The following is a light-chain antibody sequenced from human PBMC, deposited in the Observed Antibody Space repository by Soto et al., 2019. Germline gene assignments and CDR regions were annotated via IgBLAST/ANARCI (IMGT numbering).Light chain of an antibody. CDR3: CSHAGSCTWV. V-gene: IGLV2-11*01. J-gene: IGLJ3*02. CDR2: DVS. Sequence: QSALTQPRSVSGSPGQSVTISCTGTTSDIGGHNHVSWYQQHPGKAPKLVIYDVSQRPSGVPDRFSASKSGTTASLTISGLQAEDEADFYCCSHAGSCTWVFGGGTKLTVL. CDR1: TSDIGGHNH.